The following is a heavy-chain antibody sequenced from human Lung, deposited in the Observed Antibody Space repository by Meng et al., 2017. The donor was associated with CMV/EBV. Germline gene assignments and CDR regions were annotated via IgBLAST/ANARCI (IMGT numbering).Heavy chain of an antibody. Sequence: TGTVSGGSVSSGSYYWSWIRQPPGKGLEWIGYIYYSGSTNYNPSLKSRVTISADTSKNQFSLRLSSVTAADTAVYYCARAGPGWFDPWGQGTLVTVSS. CDR2: IYYSGST. CDR3: ARAGPGWFDP. CDR1: GGSVSSGSYY. V-gene: IGHV4-61*01. J-gene: IGHJ5*02.